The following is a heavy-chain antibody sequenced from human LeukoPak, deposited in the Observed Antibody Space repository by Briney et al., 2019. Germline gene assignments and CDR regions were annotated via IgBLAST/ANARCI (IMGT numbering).Heavy chain of an antibody. Sequence: GGSLRLSCAASGFTFSSYEMNWVRQAPGKGLEWVSYISSSGSTIYYADSVKGRFTISRDNAKNSLYLQMNSLRAEDTAVYYCARDGGPDYGGQVFDYWGQGTLVTVSS. D-gene: IGHD4-23*01. CDR3: ARDGGPDYGGQVFDY. CDR1: GFTFSSYE. J-gene: IGHJ4*02. CDR2: ISSSGSTI. V-gene: IGHV3-48*03.